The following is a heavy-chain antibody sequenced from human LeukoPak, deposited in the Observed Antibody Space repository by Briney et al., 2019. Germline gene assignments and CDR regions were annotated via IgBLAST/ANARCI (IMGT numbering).Heavy chain of an antibody. CDR3: ARVDDYGDYDWFDP. J-gene: IGHJ5*02. Sequence: ASVKVSCKTSGYTFTGYYIHWVRQAPGQGLEWMGWINPNSGDTNYAQKFQGRVTMTRDTSISTAYMELSRLRSDDTAVYYCARVDDYGDYDWFDPWGQGTLVTVSS. CDR1: GYTFTGYY. CDR2: INPNSGDT. D-gene: IGHD4-17*01. V-gene: IGHV1-2*02.